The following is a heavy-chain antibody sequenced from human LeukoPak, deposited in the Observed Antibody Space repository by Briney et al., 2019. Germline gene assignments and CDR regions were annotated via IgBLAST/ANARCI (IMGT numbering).Heavy chain of an antibody. CDR2: MYYSGST. Sequence: SETLSLTCTVSGGSVSSGDYYWSWIRQPPGKGLEWIAYMYYSGSTYYNPSLKSRVTMSADTSKNQLSLKLSSVTAADTAVYYCARPCYYDSRIDPWGQGILVTVSS. D-gene: IGHD3-22*01. J-gene: IGHJ5*02. V-gene: IGHV4-30-4*01. CDR3: ARPCYYDSRIDP. CDR1: GGSVSSGDYY.